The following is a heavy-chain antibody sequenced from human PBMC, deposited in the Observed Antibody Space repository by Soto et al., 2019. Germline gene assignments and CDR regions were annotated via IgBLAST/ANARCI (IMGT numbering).Heavy chain of an antibody. D-gene: IGHD3-10*01. Sequence: SETLSLTCAVYGGSFSGYFWTWIRQHPGKGLEWIAEINHSGNTNHNPSLKSRVAISVDTSKNQFSLKLSSVTVADTAVYYCARGITIGDAPDKIYSESWGQGTLVTVSA. V-gene: IGHV4-34*01. CDR3: ARGITIGDAPDKIYSES. J-gene: IGHJ4*02. CDR2: INHSGNT. CDR1: GGSFSGYF.